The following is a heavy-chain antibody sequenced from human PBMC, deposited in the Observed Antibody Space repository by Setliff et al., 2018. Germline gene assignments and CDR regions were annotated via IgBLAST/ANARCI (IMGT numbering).Heavy chain of an antibody. Sequence: GGSLRLSCAASGFTLSNHGMHWVRQAPGKGLEWVALISDDGSKKYYADSVKGRFTISRDTSRNTLYLQMDSLNSEDTAVYYCTTDFELLWFGEPYDYWGQGTLVTVSS. D-gene: IGHD3-10*01. V-gene: IGHV3-30*03. CDR2: ISDDGSKK. J-gene: IGHJ4*02. CDR3: TTDFELLWFGEPYDY. CDR1: GFTLSNHG.